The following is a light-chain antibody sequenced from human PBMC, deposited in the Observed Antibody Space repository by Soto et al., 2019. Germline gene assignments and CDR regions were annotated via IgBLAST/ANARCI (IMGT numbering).Light chain of an antibody. J-gene: IGKJ1*01. V-gene: IGKV3-20*01. Sequence: EIVLTQSPGPLSLSPGERAPLSFRASQSVSSSYLAWYQQRPGQAPRLLIYGASSRATGIPDRFSGSGSGTDFTLTKSRMEPEDLAVYYCQPDGSSPEMVGQGTKVEIK. CDR1: QSVSSSY. CDR2: GAS. CDR3: QPDGSSPEM.